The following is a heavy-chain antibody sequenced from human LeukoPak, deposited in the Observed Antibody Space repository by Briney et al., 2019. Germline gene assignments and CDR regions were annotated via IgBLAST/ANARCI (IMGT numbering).Heavy chain of an antibody. CDR1: GGSISSY. V-gene: IGHV4-4*07. CDR2: IYGSGTT. Sequence: SETLSLTCTVSGGSISSYWSWIRQPAGKGLEWIGRIYGSGTTTYNPSLKSRVSMSIDTSKNQFSLKLMSVTAADTAVYYCAREGRTLGDISGQYSYFYYYMDFWGKGTTVTVSS. D-gene: IGHD3-3*01. J-gene: IGHJ6*03. CDR3: AREGRTLGDISGQYSYFYYYMDF.